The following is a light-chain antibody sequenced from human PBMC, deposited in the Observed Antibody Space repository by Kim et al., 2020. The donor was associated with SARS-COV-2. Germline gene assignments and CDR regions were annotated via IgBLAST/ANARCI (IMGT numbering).Light chain of an antibody. CDR3: SSYTSTNTAVV. V-gene: IGLV2-14*03. Sequence: QSITISCTGTSSDGGGYNWLSWYQQHPGKAPKLSIYTVSHRPSGVSSRFSGSKSGNTASLTISGLQAEDEAIYYCSSYTSTNTAVVFGGGTQLTVL. CDR1: SSDGGGYNW. CDR2: TVS. J-gene: IGLJ2*01.